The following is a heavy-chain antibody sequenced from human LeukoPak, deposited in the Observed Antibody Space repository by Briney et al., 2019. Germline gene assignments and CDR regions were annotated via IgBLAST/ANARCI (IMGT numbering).Heavy chain of an antibody. D-gene: IGHD1-26*01. V-gene: IGHV1-2*02. CDR1: GYSFTGYS. Sequence: GASVKVSCKASGYSFTGYSMHWVRQAPGQGLEWMGWINPNSGGTKFAQKFQGRVTMTRDTSISTAYMEVSRLRSDDTAVYYCARVIAAPMSLYSGSAIDYWGQGTLVTVSS. CDR2: INPNSGGT. J-gene: IGHJ4*02. CDR3: ARVIAAPMSLYSGSAIDY.